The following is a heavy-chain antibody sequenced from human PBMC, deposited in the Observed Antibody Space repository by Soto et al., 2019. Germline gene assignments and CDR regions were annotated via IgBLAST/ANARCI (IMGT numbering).Heavy chain of an antibody. V-gene: IGHV1-18*01. J-gene: IGHJ5*02. CDR2: ISAYNGNT. CDR3: ARDFRSGYSNWFDP. Sequence: GASVKVSCKASGYTFSSHGISWVRQGPGQGLEWMGWISAYNGNTNYAQKLQGRVTMTTDTSTSTAYMELRSLRSDDTAVYYCARDFRSGYSNWFDPWGQGTLVTVSS. CDR1: GYTFSSHG. D-gene: IGHD3-3*01.